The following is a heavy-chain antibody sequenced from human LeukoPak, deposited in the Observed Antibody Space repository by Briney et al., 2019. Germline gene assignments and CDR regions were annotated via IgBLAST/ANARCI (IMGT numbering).Heavy chain of an antibody. CDR3: AKDLSIHYDSRGFDP. V-gene: IGHV3-30*18. CDR1: GFTFSNYG. Sequence: AGGSLRLSCAGAGFTFSNYGMHWVRQAPGKGLEWVAFISYDGSNEYYADSVKGRFTISRDNSKNTQYLQMNSLRAEDTAVYYCAKDLSIHYDSRGFDPWGQGTLVTVSS. D-gene: IGHD3-22*01. CDR2: ISYDGSNE. J-gene: IGHJ5*02.